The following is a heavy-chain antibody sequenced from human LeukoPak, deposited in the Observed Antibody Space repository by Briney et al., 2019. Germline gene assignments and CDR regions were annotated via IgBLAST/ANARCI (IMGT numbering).Heavy chain of an antibody. V-gene: IGHV3-53*01. D-gene: IGHD3-10*01. J-gene: IGHJ4*02. Sequence: GGSLRLSCAASGFTFSKYAMRWVCQAPGKGLEWVSVIYSGGSTYYADSVKGRFTISRDNSKNTLYLQMNSLRAEDTAVYYCARTLLWFGEFYLDYWGQGTLVTVSS. CDR1: GFTFSKYA. CDR2: IYSGGST. CDR3: ARTLLWFGEFYLDY.